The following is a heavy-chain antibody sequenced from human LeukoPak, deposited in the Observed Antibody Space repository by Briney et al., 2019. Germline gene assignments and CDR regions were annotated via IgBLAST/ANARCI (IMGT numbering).Heavy chain of an antibody. V-gene: IGHV1-24*01. D-gene: IGHD6-6*01. CDR1: GYTLTELS. CDR2: FDPEDGET. J-gene: IGHJ4*02. Sequence: ASVKVSCKVSGYTLTELSMHWVRQAPGKGLEWMGGFDPEDGETIYAQKFQGRVTMTRDTSTSTVYMELSSLRSEDTAVYYCARGRTQEQLVLDYWGQGTLVTVSS. CDR3: ARGRTQEQLVLDY.